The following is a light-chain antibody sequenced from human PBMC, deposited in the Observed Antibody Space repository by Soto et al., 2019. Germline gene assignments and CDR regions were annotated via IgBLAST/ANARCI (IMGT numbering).Light chain of an antibody. CDR2: GAS. Sequence: EIVLTQSPGTLSLSPGERATLSCRASQSVSSSSLAWYQQKPGQAPRLLIYGASSRATGIPDRFSGSGSVTDFTLTISRQEPEVFAVFYCQQYGTSPYTLGQGTKLEIK. CDR1: QSVSSSS. CDR3: QQYGTSPYT. J-gene: IGKJ2*01. V-gene: IGKV3-20*01.